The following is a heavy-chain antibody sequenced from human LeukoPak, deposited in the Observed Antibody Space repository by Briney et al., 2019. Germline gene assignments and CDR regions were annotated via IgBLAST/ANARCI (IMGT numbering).Heavy chain of an antibody. V-gene: IGHV3-30-3*01. Sequence: PGGSLRLSCAASGVTFSSYAMHWVRQAPGKGLEWVAVISYDGSNKYYADSVKGRFTISRDNSKNTLYLQMNSLRAEDTAVYYCATRQGYWGQGTLVTVSS. J-gene: IGHJ4*02. CDR2: ISYDGSNK. CDR1: GVTFSSYA. CDR3: ATRQGY.